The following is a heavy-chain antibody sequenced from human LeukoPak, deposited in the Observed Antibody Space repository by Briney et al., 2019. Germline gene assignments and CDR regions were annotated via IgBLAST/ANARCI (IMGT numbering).Heavy chain of an antibody. J-gene: IGHJ4*02. CDR3: TTAGGGLRASD. CDR2: IKSKTDGGTT. CDR1: GLTFTYAW. V-gene: IGHV3-15*01. Sequence: KTGGSLRLSCAASGLTFTYAWMSWVRQALGKGLEWVGRIKSKTDGGTTEYAAPVKGRFSISRDDSENTVYLQMNSLKTEDTAVYFCTTAGGGLRASDWGQGTLVTVSS. D-gene: IGHD2-15*01.